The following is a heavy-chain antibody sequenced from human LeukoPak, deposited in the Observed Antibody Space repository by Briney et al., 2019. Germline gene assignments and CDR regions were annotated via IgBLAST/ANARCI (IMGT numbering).Heavy chain of an antibody. CDR2: ISGNAGDI. CDR3: ARGHYGLDV. V-gene: IGHV3-11*01. Sequence: KPGGSLRLSCAASGFIFTDYWMNWVRQAPGKGLEWVSYISGNAGDIYYADSVKGRFTISRDNARNSLYLQMNSLRAEDTAVYYCARGHYGLDVWGQGTTVTVSS. J-gene: IGHJ6*02. CDR1: GFIFTDYW.